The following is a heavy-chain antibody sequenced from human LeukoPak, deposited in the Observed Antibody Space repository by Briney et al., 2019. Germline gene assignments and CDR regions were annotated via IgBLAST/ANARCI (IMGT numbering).Heavy chain of an antibody. D-gene: IGHD4-23*01. Sequence: SETLSLTCSVSGGSISNSRYYWGWLRQPPGKGLEWIGSIYYSGATNSNPSLKSRLTISVDTSKNQFSLKLNSVTAADTAIFYCARIRRYDYDGFRPGWVYWYFDVWGRGTLVTVSS. CDR3: ARIRRYDYDGFRPGWVYWYFDV. CDR2: IYYSGAT. V-gene: IGHV4-39*07. J-gene: IGHJ2*01. CDR1: GGSISNSRYY.